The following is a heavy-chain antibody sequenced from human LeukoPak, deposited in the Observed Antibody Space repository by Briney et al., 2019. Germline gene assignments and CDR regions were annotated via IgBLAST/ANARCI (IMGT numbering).Heavy chain of an antibody. V-gene: IGHV3-33*08. J-gene: IGHJ6*02. CDR2: IWYGGSNK. CDR3: ARGGRTTWHGMDV. D-gene: IGHD4-17*01. CDR1: GFTFSGYG. Sequence: GGSLRLSCAASGFTFSGYGMHWVRQAPGKGLEWVAVIWYGGSNKYYADSVKGRFTISRDNSKNTLYLQMNSLRAEDTAVYYCARGGRTTWHGMDVWGQGTTVTVSS.